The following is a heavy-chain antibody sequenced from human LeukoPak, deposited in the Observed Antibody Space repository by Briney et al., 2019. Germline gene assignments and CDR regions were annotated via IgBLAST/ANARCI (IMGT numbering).Heavy chain of an antibody. Sequence: SETLSLTCTVSGGSISSYYWSWIRQPPGKGLEWIGYIYYSGSTNYNPSLKSRVTISVDTSKNQFSLKPSSVTAADTAVYYCARGRRYYYDSSGYLNYFDYWGQGTLVTVSS. D-gene: IGHD3-22*01. V-gene: IGHV4-59*01. J-gene: IGHJ4*02. CDR2: IYYSGST. CDR3: ARGRRYYYDSSGYLNYFDY. CDR1: GGSISSYY.